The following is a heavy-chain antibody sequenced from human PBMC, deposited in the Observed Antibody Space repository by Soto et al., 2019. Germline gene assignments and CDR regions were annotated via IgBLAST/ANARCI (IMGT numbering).Heavy chain of an antibody. CDR2: INPNSGGT. CDR3: ARVPSTMVRGVIPNFDY. J-gene: IGHJ4*02. Sequence: ASVKVSCKASGYTFTGYYMHWARQAPGQGLEWMGWINPNSGGTNYAQKFQGRVTMNRDTSISPAYMELSRLRSDDTAVYYCARVPSTMVRGVIPNFDYWGQGTMVTVSS. CDR1: GYTFTGYY. V-gene: IGHV1-2*02. D-gene: IGHD3-10*01.